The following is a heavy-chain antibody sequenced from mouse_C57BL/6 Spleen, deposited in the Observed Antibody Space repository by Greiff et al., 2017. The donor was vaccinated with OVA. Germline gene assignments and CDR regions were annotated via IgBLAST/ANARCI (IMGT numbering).Heavy chain of an antibody. CDR1: GYTFTDYE. V-gene: IGHV1-15*01. D-gene: IGHD4-1*01. CDR3: TISAGTDAMDY. J-gene: IGHJ4*01. Sequence: QVQLQQSGAELVRPGASVTLSCTASGYTFTDYEMHWVKQTPVHGLEWIGAIDPATGGTAYTQKFKGKAILTADKSSSTAYMELRSLTSEDSAVYYCTISAGTDAMDYWGQGTSVTVSS. CDR2: IDPATGGT.